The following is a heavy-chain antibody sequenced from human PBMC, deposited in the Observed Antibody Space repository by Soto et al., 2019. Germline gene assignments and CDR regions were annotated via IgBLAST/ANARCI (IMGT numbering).Heavy chain of an antibody. CDR3: ARSRDFDY. Sequence: SETLSLTCGASGGSLSGATYSWNWIRQPPGKGLEWLGYILPSGTTYYNPSLKSRVTISIDVSKNQFSLSLRSLTAADTAVHYCARSRDFDYWSQGTLVTVSS. CDR2: ILPSGTT. J-gene: IGHJ4*02. V-gene: IGHV4-30-2*01. CDR1: GGSLSGATYS.